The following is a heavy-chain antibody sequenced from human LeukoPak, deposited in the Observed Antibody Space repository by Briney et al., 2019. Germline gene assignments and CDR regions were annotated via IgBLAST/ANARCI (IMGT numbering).Heavy chain of an antibody. CDR2: ISWNSGSI. Sequence: GRSLRLSCAASGFTFDDYAMHWVRQAPGKGLEWVSGISWNSGSIGYADPVKGRFTISRDNAKNSLYLQMNSLRAEDTALYYCAKDGAPNYDFWSGYYYFDYWGQGTLVTVSS. CDR3: AKDGAPNYDFWSGYYYFDY. D-gene: IGHD3-3*01. J-gene: IGHJ4*02. V-gene: IGHV3-9*01. CDR1: GFTFDDYA.